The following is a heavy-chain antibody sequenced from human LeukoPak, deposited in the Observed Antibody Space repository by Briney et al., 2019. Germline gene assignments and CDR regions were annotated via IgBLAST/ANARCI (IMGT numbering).Heavy chain of an antibody. J-gene: IGHJ4*02. Sequence: TGGSLRLSCAASGFTFSSYEMNWVRQAPGKGLEWISYISKSGTTIYYADSVESRFTISRDNAQNSLYLQMNSLRAEDTATYYCATVGRSTVGGYWGQGTLVTVSS. V-gene: IGHV3-48*03. CDR2: ISKSGTTI. D-gene: IGHD4-23*01. CDR3: ATVGRSTVGGY. CDR1: GFTFSSYE.